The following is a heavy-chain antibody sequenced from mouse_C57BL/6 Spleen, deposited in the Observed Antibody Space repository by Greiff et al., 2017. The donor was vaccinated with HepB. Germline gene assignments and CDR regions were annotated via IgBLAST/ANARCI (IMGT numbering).Heavy chain of an antibody. CDR3: ARRGDYGNYGAMDY. CDR2: IWSDGST. V-gene: IGHV2-6*03. J-gene: IGHJ4*01. CDR1: GFSLTSYG. D-gene: IGHD2-1*01. Sequence: QVQLKESGPGLVAPSQSLSITCTVSGFSLTSYGVHWVRQPPGKGLEWLVVIWSDGSTTYNSALKSRLSISKDNSKSQVFLKMNSRQTDDTAMYYCARRGDYGNYGAMDYWGQGTSVTVSS.